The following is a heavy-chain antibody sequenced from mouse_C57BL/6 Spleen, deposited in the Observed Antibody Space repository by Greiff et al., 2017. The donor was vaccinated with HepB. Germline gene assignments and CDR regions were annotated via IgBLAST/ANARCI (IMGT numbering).Heavy chain of an antibody. J-gene: IGHJ1*03. CDR3: ARSGYYGSPWYFDV. CDR2: IFPGSGST. D-gene: IGHD1-1*01. V-gene: IGHV1-75*01. CDR1: GYTFTDYY. Sequence: QVQLQQSGPELVKPGASVKISCKASGYTFTDYYINWVKQRPGQGLEWIGWIFPGSGSTYYNEKFKGKATLTVDKSSSTAYMLLSSLTSEDSAVYFCARSGYYGSPWYFDVWGTGTTVTVSS.